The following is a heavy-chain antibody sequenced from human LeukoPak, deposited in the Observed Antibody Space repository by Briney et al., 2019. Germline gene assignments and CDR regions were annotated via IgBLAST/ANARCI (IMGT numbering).Heavy chain of an antibody. CDR2: ISWNSGSI. CDR3: AKEERAFDI. Sequence: GGSLRLSCAASGFTFDDYAMHWVRQAPGKDLEWVSGISWNSGSIGYADSVKGRFTISRDNAKNSLYLQMNSLRAEDTALYYCAKEERAFDIWGQGTMVTVSS. V-gene: IGHV3-9*01. CDR1: GFTFDDYA. J-gene: IGHJ3*02.